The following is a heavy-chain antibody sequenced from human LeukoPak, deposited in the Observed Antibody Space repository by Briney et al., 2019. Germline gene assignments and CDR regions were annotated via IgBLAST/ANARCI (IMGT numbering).Heavy chain of an antibody. CDR1: GDSISPYY. D-gene: IGHD2-21*02. V-gene: IGHV4-59*12. CDR2: VYYSGSA. Sequence: PSETLSLTCTVSGDSISPYYWSWIRQPPGKGLEWIGCVYYSGSANYDPSLQRRVTISVDTSNNQFSLKLSSVTAADTAVYYCARVPRGGDFHFDYWGQGTLVTVSS. J-gene: IGHJ4*02. CDR3: ARVPRGGDFHFDY.